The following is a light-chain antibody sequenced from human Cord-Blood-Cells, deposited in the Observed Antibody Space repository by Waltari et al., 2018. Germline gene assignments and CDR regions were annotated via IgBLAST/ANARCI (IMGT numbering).Light chain of an antibody. J-gene: IGLJ2*01. CDR2: EVS. CDR1: SSDAGGSNY. V-gene: IGLV2-8*01. CDR3: SSYAGSNPVV. Sequence: QSALTQPPSASGAPGQSVTIYCTGTSSDAGGSNYVSWYQQHPGKAPKLMIYEVSKRPSGVPDRFSGSKSGNTASLTVSGRQAEDEADYYCSSYAGSNPVVFGGGTKLTVL.